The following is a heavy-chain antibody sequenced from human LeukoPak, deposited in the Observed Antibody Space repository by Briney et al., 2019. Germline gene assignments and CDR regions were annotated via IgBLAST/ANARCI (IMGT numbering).Heavy chain of an antibody. J-gene: IGHJ3*02. Sequence: GGSLRLSCAASGFTFSSYSMHWIRQAPGKGLEWVAVISYDGSNKYYADSVKGRFTISRDNSKNTLYLQMNSLKAEDTAVYYCARPPLPAPDDAFDIWGQGTMVTVS. V-gene: IGHV3-30-3*01. CDR3: ARPPLPAPDDAFDI. CDR2: ISYDGSNK. CDR1: GFTFSSYS. D-gene: IGHD2-2*01.